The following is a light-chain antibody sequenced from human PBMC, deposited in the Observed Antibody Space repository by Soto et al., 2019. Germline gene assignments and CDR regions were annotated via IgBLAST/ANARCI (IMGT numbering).Light chain of an antibody. V-gene: IGKV3-15*01. CDR3: QQYNNWPPWT. J-gene: IGKJ1*01. CDR2: GAS. CDR1: QSVSSN. Sequence: EIVMTQSPATVSVSPGERATLSCRASQSVSSNLAWYQQKPGQAPRLLIYGASTRATGIPARFSGSGSGTEITLTISSLQSEDFAVYYCQQYNNWPPWTFGQGTKVEIK.